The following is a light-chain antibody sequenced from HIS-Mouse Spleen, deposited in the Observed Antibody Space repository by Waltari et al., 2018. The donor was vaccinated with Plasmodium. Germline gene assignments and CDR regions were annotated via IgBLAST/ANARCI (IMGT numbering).Light chain of an antibody. CDR3: QQYNNWSFT. V-gene: IGKV3-15*01. Sequence: EIVMTQSPATLSVSPGQRSTLSCRPSQSVSSNLPWYQQKPGQAPRLLIYGASTRATGSPARFRGSGSGTEFTLTISSLQSEDCAVYYCQQYNNWSFTFGPGTKVDIK. J-gene: IGKJ3*01. CDR1: QSVSSN. CDR2: GAS.